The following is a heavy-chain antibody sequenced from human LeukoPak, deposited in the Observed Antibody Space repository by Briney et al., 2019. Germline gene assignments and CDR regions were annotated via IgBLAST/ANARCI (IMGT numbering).Heavy chain of an antibody. CDR3: ARGRSATTFTAAFDH. V-gene: IGHV3-21*01. D-gene: IGHD5-24*01. CDR1: GFTLSSYS. CDR2: ISSGSSYR. J-gene: IGHJ4*02. Sequence: GGSLRLSCAASGFTLSSYSANWVRQAPGEGLEWVSSISSGSSYRYYADSVKGRSTISRDNAKNSLYLEINSLRAEDTAVYYCARGRSATTFTAAFDHWGQGTLVTVSS.